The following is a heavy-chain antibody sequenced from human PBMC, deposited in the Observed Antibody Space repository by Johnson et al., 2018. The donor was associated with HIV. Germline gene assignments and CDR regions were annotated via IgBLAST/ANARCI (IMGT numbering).Heavy chain of an antibody. CDR1: GFMFADYG. D-gene: IGHD6-13*01. CDR3: ARVGIAAAGRDAFDI. V-gene: IGHV3-20*04. J-gene: IGHJ3*02. Sequence: VQLVESGGGLVQPGGSLRLSCAASGFMFADYGMSWVRQVPGKGLEWVSGINWNGGSKGYADSAKGRFPISRDNARNSLYLQMNSLRAEDTAVYYCARVGIAAAGRDAFDIWGQGTMVTVSS. CDR2: INWNGGSK.